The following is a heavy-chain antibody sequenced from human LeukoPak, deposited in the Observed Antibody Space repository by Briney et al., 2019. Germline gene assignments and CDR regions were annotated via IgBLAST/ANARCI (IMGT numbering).Heavy chain of an antibody. CDR1: GYTFTGYY. Sequence: GASVKVSCKASGYTFTGYYMRWVRQAPGQGLEWMGWINPNSGGTNYAQKFQGRVTMTRDTSISTAYMELSRLRSDDTAVYYCAREGCSSTSCYENWFDPWGQGTLVTVSS. CDR2: INPNSGGT. D-gene: IGHD2-2*01. J-gene: IGHJ5*02. V-gene: IGHV1-2*02. CDR3: AREGCSSTSCYENWFDP.